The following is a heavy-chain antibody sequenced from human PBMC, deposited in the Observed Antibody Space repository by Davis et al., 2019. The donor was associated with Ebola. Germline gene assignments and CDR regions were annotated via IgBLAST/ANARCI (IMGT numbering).Heavy chain of an antibody. CDR1: GYTFTSYD. D-gene: IGHD1-14*01. CDR2: MNPNSGNT. CDR3: ARDRTTGKTPGGY. Sequence: ASVKVSCKASGYTFTSYDINWVRQATGQGLEWMGWMNPNSGNTGYAQKFQGRVTITRNTSISTAYMELSRLRSDDTAVYYCARDRTTGKTPGGYWGQGTLVTVSS. J-gene: IGHJ4*02. V-gene: IGHV1-8*03.